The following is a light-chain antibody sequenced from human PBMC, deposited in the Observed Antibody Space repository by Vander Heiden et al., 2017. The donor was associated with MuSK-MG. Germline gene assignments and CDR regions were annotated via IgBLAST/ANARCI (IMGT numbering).Light chain of an antibody. CDR1: SGDVGAYNF. CDR3: SSYTSISTVV. CDR2: DVR. Sequence: QSALTQPPSVSGSPGQSVTISCTGTSGDVGAYNFVSWYQQPPGKAHKLIIYDVRDRPSGVSDRFSGSKSGNTASLTISGLQAEDEADYHCSSYTSISTVVFGGGTKLTVL. J-gene: IGLJ3*02. V-gene: IGLV2-14*03.